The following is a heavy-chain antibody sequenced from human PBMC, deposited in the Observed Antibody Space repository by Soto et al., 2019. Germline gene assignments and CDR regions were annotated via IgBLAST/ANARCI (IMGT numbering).Heavy chain of an antibody. D-gene: IGHD2-8*02. J-gene: IGHJ3*02. CDR3: ARSRAPGASDAFDR. V-gene: IGHV1-46*01. CDR2: FNPSGGSP. CDR1: GYTFPRHY. Sequence: VGSLEGSFKASGYTFPRHYIYWVRHAPGEGAQWMGFFNPSGGSPVYPQKFQGTVTMTSDPSTTTVYMELSRLRSEDTGVYYCARSRAPGASDAFDRWGQGKMVTVSS.